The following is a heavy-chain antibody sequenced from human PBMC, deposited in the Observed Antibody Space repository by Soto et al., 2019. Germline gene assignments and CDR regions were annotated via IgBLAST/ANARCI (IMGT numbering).Heavy chain of an antibody. D-gene: IGHD3-10*01. CDR2: IKSESAGGTT. CDR3: LGSRLDP. J-gene: IGHJ5*02. CDR1: GFTFSNAW. V-gene: IGHV3-15*05. Sequence: KSGGSLRLSCAASGFTFSNAWMSWVRQAPGKGLEWVGRIKSESAGGTTDYAAPVKGRFTVSRDDSKNTVYLQMNSLKIEDTAVYYCLGSRLDPWGQGTLVTVSS.